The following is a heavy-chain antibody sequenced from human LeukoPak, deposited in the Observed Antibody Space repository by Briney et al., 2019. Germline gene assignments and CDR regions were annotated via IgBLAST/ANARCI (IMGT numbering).Heavy chain of an antibody. Sequence: PGGSLRLSCAASGFTFSSYGMHWVRQAPGKGLEWVANIRQDGGEIYYVDSVKGRFTISRDNAKNSLSLQMNSLRAEDSAVYYCARDKVVGATTLDYWGQGTLVTVSS. CDR2: IRQDGGEI. CDR1: GFTFSSYG. V-gene: IGHV3-7*01. CDR3: ARDKVVGATTLDY. D-gene: IGHD1-26*01. J-gene: IGHJ4*02.